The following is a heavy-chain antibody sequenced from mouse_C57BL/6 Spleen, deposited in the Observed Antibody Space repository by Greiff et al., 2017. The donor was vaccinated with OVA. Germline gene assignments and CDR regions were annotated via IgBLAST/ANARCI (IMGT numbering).Heavy chain of an antibody. CDR3: ARITTVVGDFDY. CDR1: GYTFTSYW. D-gene: IGHD1-1*01. V-gene: IGHV1-64*01. Sequence: QVQLQQPGAELVKPGASVKLSCKASGYTFTSYWMHWVKQRPGQGLEWIGMIHPNSASTNYNEKFKSKATLTVDKSSSTAYMQLSSLTSEDSAVYYCARITTVVGDFDYWGQGTTLTVSS. J-gene: IGHJ2*01. CDR2: IHPNSAST.